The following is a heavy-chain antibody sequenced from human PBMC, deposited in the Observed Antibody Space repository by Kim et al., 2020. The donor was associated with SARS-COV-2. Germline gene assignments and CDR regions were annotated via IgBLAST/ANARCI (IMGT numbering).Heavy chain of an antibody. CDR3: AREGVDSAYERCDY. Sequence: ADSVKGRFTISRDNSKTTLYLPMNSLGAEDTAVYYCAREGVDSAYERCDYWGQGTLVTVSS. D-gene: IGHD5-12*01. J-gene: IGHJ4*02. V-gene: IGHV3-30*07.